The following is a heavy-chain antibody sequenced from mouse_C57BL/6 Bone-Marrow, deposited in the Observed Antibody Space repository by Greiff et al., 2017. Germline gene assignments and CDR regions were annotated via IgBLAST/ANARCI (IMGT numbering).Heavy chain of an antibody. CDR3: TVRDYYGSSGYFDV. Sequence: EVQLQQSGTVLARPGASVKMSCKTSGYTFTSYWMHWVKQRPGQGLEWIGAIYPGNSDTSYNQKFKGKAKLTAVTSASTAYMELSSLTNEDSAVYYCTVRDYYGSSGYFDVWGTGTTVTVSS. D-gene: IGHD1-1*01. J-gene: IGHJ1*03. CDR2: IYPGNSDT. V-gene: IGHV1-5*01. CDR1: GYTFTSYW.